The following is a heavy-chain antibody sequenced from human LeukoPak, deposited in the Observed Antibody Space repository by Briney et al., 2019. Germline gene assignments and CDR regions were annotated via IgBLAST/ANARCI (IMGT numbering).Heavy chain of an antibody. J-gene: IGHJ4*02. CDR1: GFTFDDYA. V-gene: IGHV3-9*01. Sequence: GGSLRLSCAASGFTFDDYAMHWVRQAPGKGLEWVSGISWNSGSIGYADSVKGRFTISRDNAKNSLYLQMNSLRAEDTALYYCAKDIGGIAAAPSGFDYWGQGTLVTVSS. D-gene: IGHD6-13*01. CDR3: AKDIGGIAAAPSGFDY. CDR2: ISWNSGSI.